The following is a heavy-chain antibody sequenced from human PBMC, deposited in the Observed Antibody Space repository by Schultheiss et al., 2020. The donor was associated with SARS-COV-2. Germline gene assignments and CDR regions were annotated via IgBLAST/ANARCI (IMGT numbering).Heavy chain of an antibody. J-gene: IGHJ4*02. CDR3: ARSEQSYGSFDY. CDR1: GGSFSGYY. Sequence: SETLSLTCAVYGGSFSGYYWSWIRQPPGKGLEWIGSIYYSGSTYYNPSLKSRVTISVDTSKSQFSLKLSSVTAADTAVYYCARSEQSYGSFDYWGQGTLVTVSS. CDR2: IYYSGST. D-gene: IGHD5-18*01. V-gene: IGHV4-34*01.